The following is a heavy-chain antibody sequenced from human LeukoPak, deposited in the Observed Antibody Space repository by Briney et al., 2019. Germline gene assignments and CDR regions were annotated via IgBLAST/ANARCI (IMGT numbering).Heavy chain of an antibody. J-gene: IGHJ5*02. D-gene: IGHD3-22*01. V-gene: IGHV4-38-2*02. CDR2: IYHSGST. CDR1: GYSISSGYY. CDR3: ARDFDSSGYYRYNWFDP. Sequence: SETLSLTCTVSGYSISSGYYWGWTRQPPGKGLEWIGSIYHSGSTYYNPSLKSRVTISVDTSKNQFSLKLSSVTAADTAVYYCARDFDSSGYYRYNWFDPWGQGTLVTVSS.